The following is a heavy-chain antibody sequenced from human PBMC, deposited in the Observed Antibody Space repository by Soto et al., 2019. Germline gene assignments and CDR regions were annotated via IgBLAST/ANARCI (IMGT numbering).Heavy chain of an antibody. CDR2: INHSGTT. CDR3: ARLHTSSPYYYFSDMDV. CDR1: VVSFRNYY. V-gene: IGHV4-34*01. D-gene: IGHD6-6*01. J-gene: IGHJ6*02. Sequence: SETLSLTCDFNVVSFRNYYWTCIRHPPGKGLEWIGEINHSGTTNLNPSLEGRVTMSVDTSNNRFSLRLTSLTAADTAVYYCARLHTSSPYYYFSDMDVWGQGTTVTVSS.